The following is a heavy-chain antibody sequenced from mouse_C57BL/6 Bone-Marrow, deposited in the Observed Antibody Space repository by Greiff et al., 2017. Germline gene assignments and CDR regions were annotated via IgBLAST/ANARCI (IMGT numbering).Heavy chain of an antibody. V-gene: IGHV1-18*01. Sequence: EVQLQQSGPELVKPGASVKIPCKASGSTFTDYNMDWVKQSHGKSLEWLGDINPNNGGTIYNQKFKGKATLTVDQSSSTAYMELRSLTSEDTAVYYCARGAFITTVRYFDGWGTGTTVTVSS. J-gene: IGHJ1*03. D-gene: IGHD1-1*01. CDR1: GSTFTDYN. CDR3: ARGAFITTVRYFDG. CDR2: INPNNGGT.